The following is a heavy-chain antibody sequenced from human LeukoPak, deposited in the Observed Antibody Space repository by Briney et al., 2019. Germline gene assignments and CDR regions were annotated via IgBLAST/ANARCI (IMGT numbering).Heavy chain of an antibody. Sequence: GGSLRLSCAASGFIFSSYAMSWVRQAPGKGLEWVSAIGASGGATYYADSVKGRFTISRDNSENTLYLQMNSLRAEDTAVYYCASSGRYCSSTSCYIYWGQGTLVTVSS. CDR2: IGASGGAT. D-gene: IGHD2-2*02. V-gene: IGHV3-23*01. CDR1: GFIFSSYA. J-gene: IGHJ4*02. CDR3: ASSGRYCSSTSCYIY.